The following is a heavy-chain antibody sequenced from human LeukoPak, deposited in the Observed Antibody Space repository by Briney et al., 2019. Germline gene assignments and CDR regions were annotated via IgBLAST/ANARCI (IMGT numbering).Heavy chain of an antibody. Sequence: GGSLRLSCAASGFTFSSYGMSWVRQAPGKGLDWVSFITPNADRTSYADSVEGRFTFSRDNPRNTLYMQMNSLRDEDTALYYCAIMHGYYDGSGYWVQWGQGTLVTVSS. D-gene: IGHD3-22*01. CDR1: GFTFSSYG. V-gene: IGHV3-23*01. CDR2: ITPNADRT. CDR3: AIMHGYYDGSGYWVQ. J-gene: IGHJ1*01.